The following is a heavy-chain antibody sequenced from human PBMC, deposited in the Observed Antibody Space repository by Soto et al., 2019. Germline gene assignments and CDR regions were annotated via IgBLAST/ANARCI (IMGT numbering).Heavy chain of an antibody. D-gene: IGHD5-12*01. CDR3: AKGQRGGIVATSFDY. CDR2: ISGSGGST. Sequence: PGGSLRLSCAASGFTFSSYAMSWVRQAPGKGLEWVSAISGSGGSTYYADSVKGRFTISRDNSKNTLYLQMNSLRAEDTAVYYCAKGQRGGIVATSFDYWREGTTVTVSS. V-gene: IGHV3-23*01. J-gene: IGHJ4*02. CDR1: GFTFSSYA.